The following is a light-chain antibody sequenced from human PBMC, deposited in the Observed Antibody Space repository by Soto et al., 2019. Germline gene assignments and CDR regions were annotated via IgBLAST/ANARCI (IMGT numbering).Light chain of an antibody. Sequence: IVMTQSPATPSVFPGERATLSCRASQSVRSNFLAWYQQKPGHAPRLLIYGASNRATGIPDRLSGSGSGTDFTLTITRLEAEDFAMYYCQRYDSLPTFGQGTKVDIK. CDR1: QSVRSNF. CDR2: GAS. J-gene: IGKJ1*01. CDR3: QRYDSLPT. V-gene: IGKV3-20*01.